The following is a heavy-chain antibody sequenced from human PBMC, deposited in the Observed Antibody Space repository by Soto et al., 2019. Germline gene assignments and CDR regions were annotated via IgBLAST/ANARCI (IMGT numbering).Heavy chain of an antibody. CDR3: ARGRWSDYYFDY. Sequence: PSETLSLTCTVSGGSISSGGYYWSWIRQHPGKGLEWIGYIYYSGSTYYNPSLKSRVTISVDTSKNQFSLKLSSVTAADTAVYYCARGRWSDYYFDYWGQGTLVTVSS. J-gene: IGHJ4*02. CDR1: GGSISSGGYY. D-gene: IGHD2-15*01. CDR2: IYYSGST. V-gene: IGHV4-31*03.